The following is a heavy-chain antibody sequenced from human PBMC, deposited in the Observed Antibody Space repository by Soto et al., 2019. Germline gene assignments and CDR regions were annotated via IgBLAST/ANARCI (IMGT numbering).Heavy chain of an antibody. D-gene: IGHD2-2*01. CDR1: GFTFSSHW. V-gene: IGHV3-74*01. J-gene: IGHJ3*02. CDR3: TREAGYCRRTSCYRRAFDS. CDR2: INTDGGIT. Sequence: EVQLVESGGDLVQPGGSLRLSCAASGFTFSSHWMHWVRRVPGKGLVWVSHINTDGGITGYADSVKGRFTISRDNAKNQLYLQMNCLRVEDTSVYYCTREAGYCRRTSCYRRAFDSWGQGTMVTVSS.